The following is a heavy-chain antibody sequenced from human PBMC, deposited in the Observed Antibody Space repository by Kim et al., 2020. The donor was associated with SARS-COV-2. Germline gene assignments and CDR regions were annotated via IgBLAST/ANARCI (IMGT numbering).Heavy chain of an antibody. CDR1: GGSISSYY. J-gene: IGHJ6*02. Sequence: SETLSLTCTVSGGSISSYYWSWIRQPAGKGLEWIGRIYTSGSTNYNPSLKSRVTTSVDTSKNQFSLKLSSVTAADTAVYYCARDGWNPYYYYYYGMDVWGQGTTVTVSS. CDR2: IYTSGST. CDR3: ARDGWNPYYYYYYGMDV. V-gene: IGHV4-4*07. D-gene: IGHD1-1*01.